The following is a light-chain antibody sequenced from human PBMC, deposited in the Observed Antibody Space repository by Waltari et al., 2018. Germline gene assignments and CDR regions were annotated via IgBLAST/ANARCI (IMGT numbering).Light chain of an antibody. Sequence: QLVLTQSPSASASLGASVNLTCSLSSGHSNYVIARHQQQPEKGPRYLMKVKSDGSHSKGDGIPDRFSGSSSGAERHLTISSLQSEDEADYYCHTWGTGGDWVFGGGTKLTVL. V-gene: IGLV4-69*02. CDR1: SGHSNYV. CDR3: HTWGTGGDWV. J-gene: IGLJ3*02. CDR2: VKSDGSH.